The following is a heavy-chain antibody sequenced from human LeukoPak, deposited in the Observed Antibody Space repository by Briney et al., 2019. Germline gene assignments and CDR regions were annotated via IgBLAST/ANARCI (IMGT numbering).Heavy chain of an antibody. Sequence: GGSLRLSCAASGFTLSTYWMSWVRQTPGKGLEWVANIKQDGSRKYYVDSVKGRFTISRDNAKNSLYLQMNSLRSEDTAVYYCARETRDSSGWDWGQGTLVTVSS. CDR3: ARETRDSSGWD. D-gene: IGHD6-19*01. V-gene: IGHV3-7*01. CDR2: IKQDGSRK. CDR1: GFTLSTYW. J-gene: IGHJ4*02.